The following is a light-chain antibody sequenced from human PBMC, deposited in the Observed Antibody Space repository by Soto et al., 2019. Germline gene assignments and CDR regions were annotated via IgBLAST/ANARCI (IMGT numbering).Light chain of an antibody. CDR2: DVS. J-gene: IGLJ1*01. CDR1: SSDVGGYNY. CDR3: SSYTTSNTRQIV. Sequence: QSVLTQAASVSGVHGQSITISCTGTSSDVGGYNYVSWYQHHPGKAPKLMIFDVSNRPSGVSNRFSGSKSGNTASLTISVLQPEDEADYYCSSYTTSNTRQIVFGTGTKVTVL. V-gene: IGLV2-14*03.